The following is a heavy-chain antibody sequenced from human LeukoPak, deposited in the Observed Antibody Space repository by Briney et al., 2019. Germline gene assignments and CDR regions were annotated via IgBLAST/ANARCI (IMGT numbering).Heavy chain of an antibody. CDR3: AREPTSGREPTSGRPLDY. V-gene: IGHV4-4*07. Sequence: SETLSLTCTVSGGPVSGYFWSWIRQPAGKGLEWIGRIYSSDSNNYNPSLKSRVTMSLDTSKNHLSLNLSSVTAADTAVYYCAREPTSGREPTSGRPLDYWGQGTLVTVSS. CDR1: GGPVSGYF. CDR2: IYSSDSN. D-gene: IGHD5-12*01. J-gene: IGHJ4*02.